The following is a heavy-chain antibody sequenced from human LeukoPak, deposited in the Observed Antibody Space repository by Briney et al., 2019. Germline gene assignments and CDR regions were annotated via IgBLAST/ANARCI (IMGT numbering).Heavy chain of an antibody. CDR1: GYSFTSYW. D-gene: IGHD2-15*01. V-gene: IGHV5-51*01. J-gene: IGHJ4*02. Sequence: PGESLKISCKGSGYSFTSYWIGWVRQMPGKGLEWMGIIYPGDSDTRYSPSFQGQVTISADKSISSAYLQWSSLKASDTAMYYCATAPDCSGGSCYYFDYWGQGSLVTASS. CDR2: IYPGDSDT. CDR3: ATAPDCSGGSCYYFDY.